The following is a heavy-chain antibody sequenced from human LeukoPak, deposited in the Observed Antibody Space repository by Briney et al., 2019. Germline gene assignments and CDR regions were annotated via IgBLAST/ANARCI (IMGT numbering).Heavy chain of an antibody. Sequence: GGSLRLSCAASGFTFDDYGMSWVRQAPGKGLELVSGINWNGGSTGYADSVKGRFTISRDNAKNSLYLQMNSLRAEDTALYYCARVYYYDSSGYYYSGGVFDYWGQGTLVTVSS. D-gene: IGHD3-22*01. CDR2: INWNGGST. V-gene: IGHV3-20*04. J-gene: IGHJ4*02. CDR3: ARVYYYDSSGYYYSGGVFDY. CDR1: GFTFDDYG.